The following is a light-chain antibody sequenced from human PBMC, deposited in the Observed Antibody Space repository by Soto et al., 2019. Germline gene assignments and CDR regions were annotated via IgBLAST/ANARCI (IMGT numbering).Light chain of an antibody. CDR2: DAS. CDR1: QSVSSSY. J-gene: IGKJ3*01. CDR3: QQYGSSPPFT. V-gene: IGKV3-20*01. Sequence: EIVLTQSPGTLSLSPGERATLSCRASQSVSSSYLAWYQQKPGQAPRLLIYDASSRATGIPDRFSRSGSGTDLTLTISRLEPEDFAVYYCQQYGSSPPFTFGPGTKVDIK.